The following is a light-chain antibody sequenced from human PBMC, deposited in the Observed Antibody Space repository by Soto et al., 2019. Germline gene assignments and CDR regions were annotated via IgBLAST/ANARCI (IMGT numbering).Light chain of an antibody. CDR3: SSYSTTSTLGV. CDR1: SSDVGGYNY. V-gene: IGLV2-14*03. Sequence: QSALTQPASVSGSPGQSITISCTGTSSDVGGYNYVSWYQQHPGKAPKLMIYDVSNRPSGVSNRFSCSKSGNTASLTISGLQAEDEADYYCSSYSTTSTLGVFGGGTQLTVL. CDR2: DVS. J-gene: IGLJ7*01.